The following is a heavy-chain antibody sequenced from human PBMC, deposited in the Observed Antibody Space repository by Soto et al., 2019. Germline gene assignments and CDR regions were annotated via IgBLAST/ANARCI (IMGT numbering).Heavy chain of an antibody. V-gene: IGHV3-30-3*01. Sequence: GGSLRLSCAASGFTFSSYAMHWVRQAPGKGLEWVAVISYDGSNKYYADSVKGRFTISRDNSKNTLYLQMNSLRAEDTAVYYCARSGRSSDRQYFQHWGQGTLVTVSS. CDR1: GFTFSSYA. J-gene: IGHJ1*01. CDR3: ARSGRSSDRQYFQH. D-gene: IGHD2-15*01. CDR2: ISYDGSNK.